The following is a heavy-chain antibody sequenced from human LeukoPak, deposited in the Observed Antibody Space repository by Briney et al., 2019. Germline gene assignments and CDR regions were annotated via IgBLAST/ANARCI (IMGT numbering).Heavy chain of an antibody. V-gene: IGHV3-23*01. Sequence: GGSLRLSCAASGFTFSSYAMRWVRQAPGKGLEWVSAISPSSGTFYADSVKGRFTISRDNSKNTLYLQMNSLRAEDTAVYYCARPQSSSGYYWPFDDWGQGTLVTVSS. CDR3: ARPQSSSGYYWPFDD. J-gene: IGHJ4*02. D-gene: IGHD3-22*01. CDR2: ISPSSGT. CDR1: GFTFSSYA.